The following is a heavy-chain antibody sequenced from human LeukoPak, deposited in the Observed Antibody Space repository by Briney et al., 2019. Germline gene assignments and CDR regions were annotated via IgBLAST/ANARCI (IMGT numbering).Heavy chain of an antibody. CDR2: IYHSGST. J-gene: IGHJ3*02. D-gene: IGHD3-3*01. CDR1: GYSISSGYY. V-gene: IGHV4-38-2*01. Sequence: PSETLSLTCAVSGYSISSGYYWGWTRQPPGRGLEWIGSIYHSGSTYYNPSLKSRVTISVDTSKNQFSLKLSSVTAADTAVYYCARLLPTYYDFWSGPWAFDIWGQGTMVTVSS. CDR3: ARLLPTYYDFWSGPWAFDI.